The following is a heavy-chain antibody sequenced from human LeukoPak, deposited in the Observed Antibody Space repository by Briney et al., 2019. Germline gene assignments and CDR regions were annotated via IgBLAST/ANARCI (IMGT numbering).Heavy chain of an antibody. CDR2: INHSGST. Sequence: SETLSLTCAVYGGSFSGYYWSWIRQPPGKGLEWIGEINHSGSTNYNPSLKSRVTISVDTPKNQFSLKLSSVTAADTAVYYCARVRRYYYDSSGYYYALGGGLNAYYFDYWGQGTLVTVSS. J-gene: IGHJ4*02. V-gene: IGHV4-34*01. CDR1: GGSFSGYY. D-gene: IGHD3-22*01. CDR3: ARVRRYYYDSSGYYYALGGGLNAYYFDY.